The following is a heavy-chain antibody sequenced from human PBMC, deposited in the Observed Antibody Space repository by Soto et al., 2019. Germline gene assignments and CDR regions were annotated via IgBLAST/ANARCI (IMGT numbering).Heavy chain of an antibody. CDR1: GYTFTSYG. D-gene: IGHD3-10*01. V-gene: IGHV1-18*04. CDR3: ARDGAVTMVRGVISNWFDP. J-gene: IGHJ5*02. Sequence: QVQLVQSGAEVKKPGASVKVSCKASGYTFTSYGISWVRQAPGQGLEWMGWISAYNGNTNYAQKLQGRVTMTTDTSTSTGYMELRSLRSDDTAVYYCARDGAVTMVRGVISNWFDPWGQGALFTVSS. CDR2: ISAYNGNT.